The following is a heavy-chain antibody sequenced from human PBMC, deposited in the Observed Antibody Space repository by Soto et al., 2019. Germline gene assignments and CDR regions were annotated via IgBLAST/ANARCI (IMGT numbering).Heavy chain of an antibody. CDR2: IYHSVTT. CDR1: GFTFSSYW. J-gene: IGHJ4*02. CDR3: ASCVSTACYPPWGLQFSEL. D-gene: IGHD2-2*01. Sequence: PWGSLRLSCAASGFTFSSYWMSWVRQAPGKGLEWIGSIYHSVTTNYSPSLKSRVTISIDTSKNQFSLTLRSVTAADAAVYYCASCVSTACYPPWGLQFSELWGKGYMVSVSS. V-gene: IGHV4-38-2*01.